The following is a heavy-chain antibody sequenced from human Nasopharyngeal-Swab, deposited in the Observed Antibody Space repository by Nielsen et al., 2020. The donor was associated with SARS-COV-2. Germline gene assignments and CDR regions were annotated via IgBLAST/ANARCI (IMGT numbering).Heavy chain of an antibody. J-gene: IGHJ4*02. V-gene: IGHV3-30*18. D-gene: IGHD3-22*01. CDR1: GFSITGYG. CDR2: ISHDGDMK. Sequence: GESLKISYAASGFSITGYGMQWVRQAPGKGLEWVALISHDGDMKYYADSVKGRFTISRDISKNTVYLQMNSLSVEDTAVYYCAKDHSSCWGGDYWGQGTLVAVSS. CDR3: AKDHSSCWGGDY.